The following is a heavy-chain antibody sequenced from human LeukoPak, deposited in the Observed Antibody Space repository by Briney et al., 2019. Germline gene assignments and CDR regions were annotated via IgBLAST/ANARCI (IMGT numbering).Heavy chain of an antibody. D-gene: IGHD3-22*01. CDR1: GFTFSDYY. CDR2: ISSSGSTI. Sequence: PGGSLRLSCAASGFTFSDYYMSWIRQAPGKGLEWVLYISSSGSTIYFADSVKGRFTISRDNAKNSLYLQMNSLRAEDTAVYYCVRARNHYDSSGYWFFGYWGQGTLVTVSS. CDR3: VRARNHYDSSGYWFFGY. V-gene: IGHV3-11*01. J-gene: IGHJ4*02.